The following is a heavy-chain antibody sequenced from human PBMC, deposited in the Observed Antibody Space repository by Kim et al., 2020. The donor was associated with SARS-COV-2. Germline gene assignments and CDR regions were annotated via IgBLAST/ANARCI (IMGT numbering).Heavy chain of an antibody. D-gene: IGHD6-13*01. V-gene: IGHV4-39*01. CDR1: GGSISSSSYY. Sequence: SETLSLTCTVSGGSISSSSYYWGWIRQPPGKGLEWIGSIYYSGSTYYNPSLKSRVTISVDTSKNQFSLKLSSVTAADTAVYYCARSLYGSSSWSEFDYWGQGTLVTVSS. CDR3: ARSLYGSSSWSEFDY. J-gene: IGHJ4*02. CDR2: IYYSGST.